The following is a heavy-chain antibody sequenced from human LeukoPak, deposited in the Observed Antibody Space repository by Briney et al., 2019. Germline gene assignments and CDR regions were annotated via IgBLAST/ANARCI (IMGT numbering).Heavy chain of an antibody. CDR2: ISSSCSTI. V-gene: IGHV3-48*03. D-gene: IGHD3-10*01. CDR3: ARPHRGARAFDY. Sequence: GGSLRLSCAASGFTFSSYEMNWVRQAPGKGLEWVSYISSSCSTIYYADSVKGRFTISRDNAKNSLYLQMNSLRAEDTAVYYCARPHRGARAFDYWGQGTLVTVSS. CDR1: GFTFSSYE. J-gene: IGHJ4*02.